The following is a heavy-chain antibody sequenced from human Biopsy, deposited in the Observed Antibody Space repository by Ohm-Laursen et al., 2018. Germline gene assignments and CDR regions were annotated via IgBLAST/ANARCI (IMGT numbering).Heavy chain of an antibody. D-gene: IGHD3-22*01. CDR2: IFNSANT. Sequence: SDTLSLTCTVSGGSISNGGYYWSWIRQRPGKGLEWIGYIFNSANTYYNPSLKNLITISGDTSKNQFSLKLNSVTAADTAVYYCARGDYFDSNGYFWFDPWGQGTLVTVSS. CDR1: GGSISNGGYY. J-gene: IGHJ5*02. V-gene: IGHV4-31*01. CDR3: ARGDYFDSNGYFWFDP.